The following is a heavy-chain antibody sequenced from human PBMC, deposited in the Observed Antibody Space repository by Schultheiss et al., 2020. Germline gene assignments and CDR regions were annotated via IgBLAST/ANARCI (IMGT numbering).Heavy chain of an antibody. V-gene: IGHV3-30-3*01. D-gene: IGHD6-6*01. CDR1: GFTFSSYA. CDR3: AKDPRSIAAPRGWFN. Sequence: GGSLRLSCAASGFTFSSYAMHWVRQAPGKGLEWVAVISYDGSNKYYADSVKGRFTISRDNSKNTLYLQMNSLRAEDTAVYYCAKDPRSIAAPRGWFNWGQGTLVTVSS. CDR2: ISYDGSNK. J-gene: IGHJ4*02.